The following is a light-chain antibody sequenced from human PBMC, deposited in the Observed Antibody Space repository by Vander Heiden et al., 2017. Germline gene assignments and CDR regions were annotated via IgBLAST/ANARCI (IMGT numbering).Light chain of an antibody. CDR3: AVWDDSLNGWV. CDR1: SSNIGRDT. J-gene: IGLJ3*02. Sequence: QSVLTQPPSESGTPGQRVTICCSGSSSNIGRDTVNWYQHLSGTAPKLLIYNNNQRPSGVPDRFSGSKSGTSASLAISGLQSDDETDYYCAVWDDSLNGWVFGGGTKLTVL. V-gene: IGLV1-44*01. CDR2: NNN.